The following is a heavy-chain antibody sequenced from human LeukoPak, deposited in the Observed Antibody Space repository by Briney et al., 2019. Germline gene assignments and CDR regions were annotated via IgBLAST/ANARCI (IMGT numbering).Heavy chain of an antibody. CDR3: ARVGSSSWSWFDP. CDR1: GGSISSGGYS. D-gene: IGHD6-13*01. J-gene: IGHJ5*02. V-gene: IGHV4-30-2*01. Sequence: SESLSLTCAVSGGSISSGGYSWSWIRQPPGKGLVWIGYIYHSGSTYYNPSLKSRVTISVDRSKNQFSLKLSSVTAADTAVYYCARVGSSSWSWFDPWGQGTLVTVSS. CDR2: IYHSGST.